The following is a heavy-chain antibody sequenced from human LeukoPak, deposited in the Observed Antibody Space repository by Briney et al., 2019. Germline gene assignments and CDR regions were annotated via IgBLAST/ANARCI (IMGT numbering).Heavy chain of an antibody. CDR1: DDSITIYY. J-gene: IGHJ3*02. V-gene: IGHV4-59*01. Sequence: SETLSLTCTVSDDSITIYYWTWIRQPPGKGLEWIGYVDHTGSTNFNPSLNGRVTISRDTSKNHFSLRLSSVTAADTAVYYCAREAGGQQLVYAFDIWGQGTMVTVSS. CDR3: AREAGGQQLVYAFDI. CDR2: VDHTGST. D-gene: IGHD6-13*01.